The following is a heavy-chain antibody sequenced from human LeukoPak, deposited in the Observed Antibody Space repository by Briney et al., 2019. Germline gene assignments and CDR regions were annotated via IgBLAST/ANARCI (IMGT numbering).Heavy chain of an antibody. D-gene: IGHD3-22*01. CDR1: GFTFSNYW. V-gene: IGHV3-7*01. J-gene: IGHJ4*02. CDR3: ARDPYYYDSSGYYYELDY. CDR2: IKQDGSEK. Sequence: GGSLRLSCAASGFTFSNYWMNWVRQAPGKGLEWVANIKQDGSEKYYVDSVKGRFTISRDNAKNSLYLQMNSLRAEDTAVYYCARDPYYYDSSGYYYELDYWGQGTLVTVSS.